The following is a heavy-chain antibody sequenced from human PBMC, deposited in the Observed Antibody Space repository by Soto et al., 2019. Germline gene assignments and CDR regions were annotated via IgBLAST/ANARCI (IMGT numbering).Heavy chain of an antibody. J-gene: IGHJ3*02. CDR2: MYYSGST. CDR1: GGSMTSSSYY. D-gene: IGHD3-16*01. Sequence: QLQLQESGPGLVKPSETLSLTCTVSGGSMTSSSYYWGWIRQPPGKGLEWIGSMYYSGSTYYNPSLKSRVTISVDTSKNRFSLRLSSVTAADTAVYYCARHTPRGWGICDDFDIWGQGTMVTVSP. V-gene: IGHV4-39*01. CDR3: ARHTPRGWGICDDFDI.